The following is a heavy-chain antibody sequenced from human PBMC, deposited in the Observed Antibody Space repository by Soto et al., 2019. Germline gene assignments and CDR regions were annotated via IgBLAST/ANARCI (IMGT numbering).Heavy chain of an antibody. Sequence: GVSLRLSCAASGFTFSSYAMHWVRQAPGKGLEWVAVISYDGSNKYYADSVKGRFTISRDNSKNTLYLQMNSLRAEDTAVYYCARPNRDYGDSDMDYYYYYGMDVWGQGTTVTVSS. D-gene: IGHD4-17*01. CDR1: GFTFSSYA. CDR2: ISYDGSNK. J-gene: IGHJ6*02. CDR3: ARPNRDYGDSDMDYYYYYGMDV. V-gene: IGHV3-30-3*01.